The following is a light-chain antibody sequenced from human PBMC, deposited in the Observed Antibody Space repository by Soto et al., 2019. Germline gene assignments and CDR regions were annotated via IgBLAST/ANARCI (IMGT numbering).Light chain of an antibody. V-gene: IGLV1-40*01. J-gene: IGLJ1*01. CDR3: QSYDSSLSSYV. CDR2: GNS. Sequence: QSVLTQPPPVSGAPGQRVTISCPGGSPKIGAGYDVHWYQQLPGTAPKLLIYGNSNRPSGVPDRFSGSKSGTSASLAITGLQAEDEADYYCQSYDSSLSSYVFGTGTKVTVL. CDR1: SPKIGAGYD.